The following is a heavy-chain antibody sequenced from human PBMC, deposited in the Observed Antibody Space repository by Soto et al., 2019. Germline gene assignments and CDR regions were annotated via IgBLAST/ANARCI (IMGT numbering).Heavy chain of an antibody. CDR3: ARDPYYDFWSGYLDY. V-gene: IGHV3-7*03. Sequence: ASLRLSCAASGFTFSSYWMSWVRQAPGKGLEWVANIKQDGSEKYYVDSVKGRFTISRDNAKNSLYLQMNSLRAEDTAVYYCARDPYYDFWSGYLDYWGQGTLVTVSS. J-gene: IGHJ4*02. CDR1: GFTFSSYW. D-gene: IGHD3-3*01. CDR2: IKQDGSEK.